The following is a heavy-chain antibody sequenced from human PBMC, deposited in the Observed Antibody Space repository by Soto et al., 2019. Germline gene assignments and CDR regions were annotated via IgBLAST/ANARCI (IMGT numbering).Heavy chain of an antibody. CDR1: GFAFSSYA. CDR3: AREVGSGPNWFDP. D-gene: IGHD6-19*01. V-gene: IGHV3-23*01. Sequence: PGGSLRLSCATSGFAFSSYAMSWVRQAPGKGLEWVSGISGSGGTTYYADYVKGRFTISRDKSMKTVNMQMNSLRVEDTDIYYCAREVGSGPNWFDPWGQGTQVTVSS. CDR2: ISGSGGTT. J-gene: IGHJ5*02.